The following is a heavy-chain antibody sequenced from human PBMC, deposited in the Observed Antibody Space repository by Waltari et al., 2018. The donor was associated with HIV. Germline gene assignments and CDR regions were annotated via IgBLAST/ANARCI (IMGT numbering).Heavy chain of an antibody. D-gene: IGHD2-8*01. V-gene: IGHV5-51*03. Sequence: EVQLVQSGAEVKKPGESLKISCKGSGYSFATYWSGWVRQMPGKGLEWMGIIYPGDSDTRYSPSFQGQVTISADKSIRTAYLQWSSLKASDTAMYYCTKGMYANQDYFDNWGQGTLVTVSS. CDR1: GYSFATYW. J-gene: IGHJ4*02. CDR3: TKGMYANQDYFDN. CDR2: IYPGDSDT.